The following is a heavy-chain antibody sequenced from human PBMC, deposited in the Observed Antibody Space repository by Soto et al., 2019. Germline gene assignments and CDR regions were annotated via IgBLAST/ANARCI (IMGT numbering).Heavy chain of an antibody. J-gene: IGHJ4*02. Sequence: QVQLVQSGAEVKKPGASVKVSCKASGYTFTGYYMHWVRQAPGQGLEWMGWINPNSGGTNYAQKFQGRVTMDRETSISTAYMELRRLRSDHTAVYYCAAYPMEYYYDSSGYYPEPFDYWGQGTLVTVSS. D-gene: IGHD3-22*01. CDR1: GYTFTGYY. V-gene: IGHV1-2*02. CDR3: AAYPMEYYYDSSGYYPEPFDY. CDR2: INPNSGGT.